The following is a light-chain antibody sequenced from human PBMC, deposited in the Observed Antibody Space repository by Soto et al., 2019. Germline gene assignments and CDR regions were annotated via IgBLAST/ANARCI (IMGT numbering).Light chain of an antibody. CDR1: QSISSY. Sequence: DIQITQSPSSLSASVEDRVTITCRASQSISSYLNWYQQKPGKPPKFLIYAASDLYTGVPSRFSGSGSGTDFTLNISSQQPEDFATYYCQQCYSSPLTFGGGTKVEI. J-gene: IGKJ4*01. V-gene: IGKV1-39*01. CDR3: QQCYSSPLT. CDR2: AAS.